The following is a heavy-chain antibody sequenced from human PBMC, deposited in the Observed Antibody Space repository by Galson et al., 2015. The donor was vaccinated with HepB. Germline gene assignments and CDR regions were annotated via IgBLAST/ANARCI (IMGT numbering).Heavy chain of an antibody. V-gene: IGHV3-23*01. CDR2: ISDGGTST. D-gene: IGHD6-19*01. CDR1: GFTFNNYV. CDR3: ARRYSSGWYCDY. Sequence: SLRLSCAASGFTFNNYVMNWVRQAPGKGLEWVSSISDGGTSTYYADSVKGRFTISRDNSGNTLYLTMNSLRAEDTAMYYCARRYSSGWYCDYWGQGTLVTVSS. J-gene: IGHJ4*02.